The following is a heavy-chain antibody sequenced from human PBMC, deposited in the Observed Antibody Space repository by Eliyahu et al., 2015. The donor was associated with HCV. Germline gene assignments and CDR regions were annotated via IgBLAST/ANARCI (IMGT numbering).Heavy chain of an antibody. Sequence: EVQLVESGGGLVQPGGSLRLSCAASGFTFSSYWMSWVRQAPGKGLGWVXNIKQDGSEKYYVDSVKGRFTISRDNAKNSLYLQMNSLRAEDTAVYYCARDRADFWSGYSNWFDPWGQGTLVTVSS. J-gene: IGHJ5*02. CDR2: IKQDGSEK. CDR1: GFTFSSYW. CDR3: ARDRADFWSGYSNWFDP. D-gene: IGHD3-3*01. V-gene: IGHV3-7*01.